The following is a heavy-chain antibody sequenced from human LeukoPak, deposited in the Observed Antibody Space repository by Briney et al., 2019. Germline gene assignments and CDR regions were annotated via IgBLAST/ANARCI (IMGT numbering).Heavy chain of an antibody. J-gene: IGHJ4*02. CDR2: ISVSGDAT. CDR3: AKDSPVLTY. Sequence: GGSLRLSCAASGFTFSSFSMSWVRQAPGKGLEWVSAISVSGDATYYADSVKGRFTISRDHSKTTLYLLMNSLRAEDTAIYYCAKDSPVLTYWGQGTLVTVS. CDR1: GFTFSSFS. V-gene: IGHV3-23*01.